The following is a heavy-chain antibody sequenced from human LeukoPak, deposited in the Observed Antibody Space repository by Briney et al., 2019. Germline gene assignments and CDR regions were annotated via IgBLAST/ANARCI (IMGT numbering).Heavy chain of an antibody. Sequence: ASVKVSCKASGYTFTGYYIHWVRRAPGQGLEWMGWINPNSGGTSFAQSFQGRVTMTRDTSISTAFMDLSRLRSDDTAVYYCARKATYASGFFDYWGQGTLGTVSS. J-gene: IGHJ4*02. D-gene: IGHD3-10*01. CDR2: INPNSGGT. CDR3: ARKATYASGFFDY. V-gene: IGHV1-2*02. CDR1: GYTFTGYY.